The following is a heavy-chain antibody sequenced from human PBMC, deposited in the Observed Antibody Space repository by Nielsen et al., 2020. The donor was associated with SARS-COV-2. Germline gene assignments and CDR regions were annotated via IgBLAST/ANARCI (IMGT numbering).Heavy chain of an antibody. CDR1: GFTFSSYA. V-gene: IGHV3-30*04. CDR3: ARALRYSIAY. D-gene: IGHD5-18*01. Sequence: GESLKISCAASGFTFSSYAMHWVRQAPGKGLEWVAVISYDGSNKYYADSVKGRFTISRDNSKNTLYLQMNSLRAEDTAVYYCARALRYSIAYWGQGTLVTVSS. CDR2: ISYDGSNK. J-gene: IGHJ4*02.